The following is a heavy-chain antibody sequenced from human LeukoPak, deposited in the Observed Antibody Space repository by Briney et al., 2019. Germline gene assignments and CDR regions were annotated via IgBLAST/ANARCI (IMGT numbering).Heavy chain of an antibody. J-gene: IGHJ6*03. CDR1: GFTFSSYE. CDR3: ASPNPRIAARPYYYYYMDV. V-gene: IGHV3-48*03. D-gene: IGHD6-6*01. CDR2: ISASGTLT. Sequence: GGSLRLSCAASGFTFSSYEMNWVRQAPGKGLEWISCISASGTLTHYADSVEGRFTISRDNAKNSLYLQMNSLRAEDTAVYYCASPNPRIAARPYYYYYMDVWGKGTTVTVSS.